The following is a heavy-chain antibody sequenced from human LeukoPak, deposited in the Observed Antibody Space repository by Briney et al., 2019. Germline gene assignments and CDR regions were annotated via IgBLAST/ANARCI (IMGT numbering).Heavy chain of an antibody. Sequence: SVKVSCKASGGTFSSYAISWVRQAPGQGLEWMGGIIPVFGTANYAQKFQGRVTIIADESTSTAYMELSSLRSEDTAMYYCARDRVVGLGIDNAFDIWGHGTMVTVSS. CDR2: IIPVFGTA. CDR1: GGTFSSYA. J-gene: IGHJ3*02. V-gene: IGHV1-69*13. D-gene: IGHD2-15*01. CDR3: ARDRVVGLGIDNAFDI.